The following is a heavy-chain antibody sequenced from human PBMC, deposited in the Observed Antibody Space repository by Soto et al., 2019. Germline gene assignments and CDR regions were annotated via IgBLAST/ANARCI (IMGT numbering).Heavy chain of an antibody. V-gene: IGHV3-21*01. J-gene: IGHJ3*02. Sequence: GGSLRLSCAASGFTFSSYSMNWVRQAPGKGLEWVSSISSSSSYIYYADSVKGRFTISRDNAKNSLYLQMNSLRAEDTAVYYCARDRTYYYGSGSYWPDAFDIWGQGTMVTVSS. CDR3: ARDRTYYYGSGSYWPDAFDI. D-gene: IGHD3-10*01. CDR2: ISSSSSYI. CDR1: GFTFSSYS.